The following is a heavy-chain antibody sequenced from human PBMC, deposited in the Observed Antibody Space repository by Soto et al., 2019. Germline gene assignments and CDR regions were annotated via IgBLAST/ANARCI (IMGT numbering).Heavy chain of an antibody. CDR1: GGTFSSYA. CDR3: ARDGWYSSSSWDWLDP. J-gene: IGHJ5*02. Sequence: GASVKVSCKASGGTFSSYAIGWVRQAPGQGLEWMGGIIPIFGTANYAQKFQGRVTITADKSTSTAYMELSSLRSEDTAVYYCARDGWYSSSSWDWLDPWGQGTLVTVSS. V-gene: IGHV1-69*06. CDR2: IIPIFGTA. D-gene: IGHD6-6*01.